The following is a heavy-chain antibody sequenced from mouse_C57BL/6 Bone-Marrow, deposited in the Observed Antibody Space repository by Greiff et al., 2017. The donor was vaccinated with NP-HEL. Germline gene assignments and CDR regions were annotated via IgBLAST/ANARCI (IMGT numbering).Heavy chain of an antibody. Sequence: DVQLVESGGGLVKPGGSLKLSCAASGFTFSDYGMHWVRQAPEKGLEWVAYISSGSSTIYYADTVKGRFTISRDNAKNTLFLQMTSLRSEDTAMDYCAVYGSSYWYCDVWGTGTTVTVSS. V-gene: IGHV5-17*01. CDR2: ISSGSSTI. CDR1: GFTFSDYG. J-gene: IGHJ1*03. CDR3: AVYGSSYWYCDV. D-gene: IGHD1-1*01.